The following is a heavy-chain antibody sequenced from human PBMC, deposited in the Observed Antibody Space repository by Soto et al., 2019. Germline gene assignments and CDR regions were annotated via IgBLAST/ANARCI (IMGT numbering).Heavy chain of an antibody. Sequence: QVQLVQSGAEVKKPGSSVKVSCKASGDSFSNYGISWVRQALGQGLEWVGGIIPILDTANYAQKFQGRVTITADESTNTAYMELSSLRSEDTAVYYCAKIPPRTTATAYYFDYWGQGTLVTVSS. CDR2: IIPILDTA. CDR3: AKIPPRTTATAYYFDY. V-gene: IGHV1-69*12. J-gene: IGHJ4*02. D-gene: IGHD4-17*01. CDR1: GDSFSNYG.